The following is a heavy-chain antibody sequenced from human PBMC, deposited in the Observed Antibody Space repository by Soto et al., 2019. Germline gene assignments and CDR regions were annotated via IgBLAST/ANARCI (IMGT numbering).Heavy chain of an antibody. CDR2: MHYTGFS. V-gene: IGHV4-59*02. J-gene: IGHJ4*02. Sequence: SETLSLTCSFSGDSVTSHYLTWIRQSPEKGLEWIGYMHYTGFSHYNPSLKSRLTISVDRSKNQFTLQLSSVTAADTAVYYCARMVLVGSAARSGPLGYFDYWGQGTLVTVSS. D-gene: IGHD6-6*01. CDR3: ARMVLVGSAARSGPLGYFDY. CDR1: GDSVTSHY.